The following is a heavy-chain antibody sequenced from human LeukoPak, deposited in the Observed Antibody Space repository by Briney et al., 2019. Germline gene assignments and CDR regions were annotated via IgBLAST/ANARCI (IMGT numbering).Heavy chain of an antibody. CDR2: INPNGDGT. J-gene: IGHJ4*02. V-gene: IGHV1-2*02. D-gene: IGHD4/OR15-4a*01. Sequence: ASVKVSCKASGYTFTGYYMHWVRQAPGQGLEWLGWINPNGDGTNYAQKFQGRVTMNRGTYITTAYMELSGLRSDDTAVYYCVRALDYSAGLLDYWGQGTLVTVSS. CDR3: VRALDYSAGLLDY. CDR1: GYTFTGYY.